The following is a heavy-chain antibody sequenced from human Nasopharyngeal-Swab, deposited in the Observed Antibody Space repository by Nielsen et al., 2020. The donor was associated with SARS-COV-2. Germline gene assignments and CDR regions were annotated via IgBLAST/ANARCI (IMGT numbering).Heavy chain of an antibody. V-gene: IGHV1-8*02. CDR2: LNPNSGNT. Sequence: ASVKVSCKASAYTFTSYDTNCVRQATGQGLEWMGWLNPNSGNTGYAQKFQGRVTMTRNTSISTAYMELSSMRSEDTAVYYCATDSGWYVYDYWGQGTLVTVSS. J-gene: IGHJ4*02. D-gene: IGHD6-19*01. CDR1: AYTFTSYD. CDR3: ATDSGWYVYDY.